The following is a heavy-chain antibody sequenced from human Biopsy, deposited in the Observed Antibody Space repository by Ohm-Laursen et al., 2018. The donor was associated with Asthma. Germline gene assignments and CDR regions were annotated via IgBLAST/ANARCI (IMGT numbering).Heavy chain of an antibody. V-gene: IGHV1-69*11. Sequence: SSVKVSCKASGDSFSNYAISWVRQAPGQGLEWMGWLIPVLGTPDHAQMFEGRVTITADESTSTAYMELSSLSSEDTAAYYCARTYYDFLTGQVKDAFGIWGQGTMVTVSS. CDR3: ARTYYDFLTGQVKDAFGI. J-gene: IGHJ3*02. CDR2: LIPVLGTP. CDR1: GDSFSNYA. D-gene: IGHD3-9*01.